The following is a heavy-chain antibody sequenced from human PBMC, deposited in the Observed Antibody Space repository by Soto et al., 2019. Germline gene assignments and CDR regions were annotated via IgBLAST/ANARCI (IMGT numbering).Heavy chain of an antibody. CDR2: IWYDGSNK. D-gene: IGHD1-26*01. V-gene: IGHV3-33*01. CDR3: ARDWGDGSYYSLAFDI. CDR1: GFTFSSYG. Sequence: GGSLRLSCAASGFTFSSYGMHWVRQAPGKGLEWVAVIWYDGSNKYYADSVKGRFTISRDNSKNTLYLQMNSLRAEDTAVYYCARDWGDGSYYSLAFDIWGQGTMVTVSS. J-gene: IGHJ3*02.